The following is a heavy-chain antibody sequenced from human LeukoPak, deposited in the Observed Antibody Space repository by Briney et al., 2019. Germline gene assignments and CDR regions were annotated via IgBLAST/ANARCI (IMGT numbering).Heavy chain of an antibody. CDR1: GYTFTGYY. CDR3: ARDLTRDFWSGYFLYYFDY. CDR2: INPNSGGT. V-gene: IGHV1-2*02. J-gene: IGHJ4*02. Sequence: ASVKVSCKASGYTFTGYYMHWVRQAPGQGLEWMGWINPNSGGTNYAQKFQGRVTMTRDTSISTAYTELSRLRSDDTAVYYCARDLTRDFWSGYFLYYFDYWGQGTLVTVSS. D-gene: IGHD3-3*01.